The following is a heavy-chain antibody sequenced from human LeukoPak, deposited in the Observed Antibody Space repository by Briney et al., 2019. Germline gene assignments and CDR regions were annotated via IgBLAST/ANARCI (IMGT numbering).Heavy chain of an antibody. CDR3: ARAYYYGSGSYYNGFLFFDY. D-gene: IGHD3-10*01. CDR2: MNPNSGNT. Sequence: ASVKVSCKXSGYTFTSYDINWVRQATGQGLEWMGWMNPNSGNTGYAQKFQGRVTMTRNTFISTAYMELSSLRSEDTAVYYCARAYYYGSGSYYNGFLFFDYWGQGTLVTVSS. V-gene: IGHV1-8*01. J-gene: IGHJ4*02. CDR1: GYTFTSYD.